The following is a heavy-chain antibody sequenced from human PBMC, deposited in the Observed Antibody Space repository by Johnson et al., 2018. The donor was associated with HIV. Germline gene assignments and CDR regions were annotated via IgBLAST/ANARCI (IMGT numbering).Heavy chain of an antibody. CDR1: GFIVRSNY. D-gene: IGHD5-18*01. CDR2: IYSGGDT. V-gene: IGHV3-66*04. CDR3: ARLPSGYSRDAFDI. J-gene: IGHJ3*02. Sequence: MQLVESGGGLVQPGGSLRLSCAASGFIVRSNYMNWVRQAPGKGLAWVSVIYSGGDTYYSDSVMGRFTISRDNSKNTLYLQMNSLRGEDTAVYYCARLPSGYSRDAFDIWGQGTMVTVSS.